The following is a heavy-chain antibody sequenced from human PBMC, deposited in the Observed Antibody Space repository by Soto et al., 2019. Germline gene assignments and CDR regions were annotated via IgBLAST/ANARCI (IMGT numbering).Heavy chain of an antibody. J-gene: IGHJ5*02. V-gene: IGHV4-39*01. CDR2: IYYSGST. D-gene: IGHD2-15*01. CDR1: GGSISSSSYY. Sequence: SETLSLTCTVSGGSISSSSYYWGWIRQPPGKGLEWIGSIYYSGSTYYNPSLKSRVTISVDTSKNQFSLKLSSVTAEDTAVYYCAKAPEGYASIWCDPWGQGTLVTV. CDR3: AKAPEGYASIWCDP.